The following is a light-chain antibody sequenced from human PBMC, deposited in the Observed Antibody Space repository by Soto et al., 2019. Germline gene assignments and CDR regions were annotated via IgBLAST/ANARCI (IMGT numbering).Light chain of an antibody. V-gene: IGLV3-21*02. CDR2: HDS. J-gene: IGLJ1*01. Sequence: SYDLTQPPSVSLAPGQTSTITCGLNNIGGKTVHWYQQKPGQAPVVVVDHDSDRPSGIPERFSGSNSGNTATLTISGVEAGDEADYFCQVWASSNDLYVFGSGTKVNV. CDR1: NIGGKT. CDR3: QVWASSNDLYV.